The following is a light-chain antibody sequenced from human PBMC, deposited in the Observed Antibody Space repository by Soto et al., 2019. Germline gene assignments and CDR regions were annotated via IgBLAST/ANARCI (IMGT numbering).Light chain of an antibody. Sequence: EFVLTQSPGTLSLSPGERATLSCRASQTVRNNYLAWYQQKPGQAPTLLIFGASSRATGIPDRFSGSGSGTDFTLTIRGLQPEDFAVYYCKQYGTSPGTFGQGTKVDIK. CDR2: GAS. V-gene: IGKV3-20*01. CDR1: QTVRNNY. J-gene: IGKJ1*01. CDR3: KQYGTSPGT.